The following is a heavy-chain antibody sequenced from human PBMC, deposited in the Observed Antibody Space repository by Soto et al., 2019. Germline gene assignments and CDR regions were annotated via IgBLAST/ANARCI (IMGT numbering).Heavy chain of an antibody. CDR2: ITTSGSDS. V-gene: IGHV3-23*01. D-gene: IGHD6-19*01. CDR1: GFSLTFYA. Sequence: QAGGSLRLSCAASGFSLTFYAMAWVRQAPGKGLEWVSGITTSGSDSYADSVKGRFTISRDRSKDTVSLQMNSVRADDRAVYYCAKGIRRSGWYGPFDSWGQGTLVTVSS. J-gene: IGHJ4*02. CDR3: AKGIRRSGWYGPFDS.